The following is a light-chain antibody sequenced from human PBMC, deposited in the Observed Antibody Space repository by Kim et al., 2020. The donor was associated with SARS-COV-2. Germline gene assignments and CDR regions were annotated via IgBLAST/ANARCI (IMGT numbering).Light chain of an antibody. CDR1: TGAVTSGHF. J-gene: IGLJ2*01. V-gene: IGLV7-46*01. CDR3: LLSYSDSRV. CDR2: DTG. Sequence: EGTVTLPCNPRTGAVTSGHFPYWFQQKPGQAPRTLIYDTGNRHSWTPARFSGSLLGGKAALTLSAAQAEDEADYYCLLSYSDSRVFGGGTQLTVL.